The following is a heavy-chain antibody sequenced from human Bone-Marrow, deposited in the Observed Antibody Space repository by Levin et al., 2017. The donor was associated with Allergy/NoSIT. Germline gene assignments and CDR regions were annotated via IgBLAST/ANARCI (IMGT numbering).Heavy chain of an antibody. J-gene: IGHJ4*02. CDR1: XXXXXXXG. CDR2: ISYDGSNK. D-gene: IGHD3-10*01. Sequence: GGSLRLSCAXXXXXXXXXGMAWGAQDADKGLEWVAVISYDGSNKYYADSVKGRFTISRDNSKNTLYLQMNSLRAEDTAVYYCARDFNRGRYGSGSYRLGYWGQGTLVTVSS. CDR3: ARDFNRGRYGSGSYRLGY. V-gene: IGHV3-30-3*01.